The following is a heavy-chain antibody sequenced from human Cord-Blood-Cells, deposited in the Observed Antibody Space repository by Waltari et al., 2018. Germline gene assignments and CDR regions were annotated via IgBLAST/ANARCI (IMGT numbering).Heavy chain of an antibody. J-gene: IGHJ4*02. CDR1: GFTFSSSA. D-gene: IGHD2-15*01. Sequence: QVQLVEYGGGVVQPGRSLRLSCAASGFTFSSSAMPWARQAPGKGLGWVAVISYDGSNKYYADSVKGRFTISRDNSKNTLYLQMNSLRAEDTAVYYCAREGVVVAADYWGQGTLVTVSS. V-gene: IGHV3-30-3*01. CDR3: AREGVVVAADY. CDR2: ISYDGSNK.